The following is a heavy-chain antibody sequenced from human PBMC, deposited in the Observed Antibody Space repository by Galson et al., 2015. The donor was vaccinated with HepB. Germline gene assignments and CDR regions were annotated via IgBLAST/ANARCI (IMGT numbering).Heavy chain of an antibody. Sequence: SVKVSCKASGYTFTSYGISWVRQAPGQGLEWMGWISAYNGNTNYAQKLQGRVTMTTDTSTSTAYMELRSLRSDDTAVYYCARELRGSGTPHLLSPLQAFDIWGQGTMVTVSS. CDR1: GYTFTSYG. V-gene: IGHV1-18*01. J-gene: IGHJ3*02. CDR3: ARELRGSGTPHLLSPLQAFDI. CDR2: ISAYNGNT. D-gene: IGHD3-10*01.